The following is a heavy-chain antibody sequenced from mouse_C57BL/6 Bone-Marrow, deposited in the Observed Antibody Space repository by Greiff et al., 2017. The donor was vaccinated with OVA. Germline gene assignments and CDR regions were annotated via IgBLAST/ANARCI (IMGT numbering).Heavy chain of an antibody. V-gene: IGHV1-15*01. CDR1: GYTFTDYE. J-gene: IGHJ4*01. D-gene: IGHD4-1*01. Sequence: QVQLQQSGAELVRPGASVTLSCKASGYTFTDYEMHWVKQTPVHGLEWIGAIDPETGGTAYNQKFKGKAILTADKSSRTAYMELRSLTSEDSAVYYCTRDWDGRAMDYWGQGTTVTVSS. CDR2: IDPETGGT. CDR3: TRDWDGRAMDY.